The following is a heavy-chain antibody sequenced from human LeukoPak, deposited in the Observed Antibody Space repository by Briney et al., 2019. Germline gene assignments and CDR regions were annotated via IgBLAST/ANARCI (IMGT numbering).Heavy chain of an antibody. V-gene: IGHV3-9*01. CDR1: GFTFDDYA. Sequence: SGRSLRLSCAASGFTFDDYAMHWVRHARGKGLEWVSGIRWKSGSIAYADPVKGRFTIYRENAKNSMYLQMHSLRAEVTALYYCAKLGYSCSSLYCGQGTLVTVSS. J-gene: IGHJ4*02. CDR2: IRWKSGSI. D-gene: IGHD6-6*01. CDR3: AKLGYSCSSLY.